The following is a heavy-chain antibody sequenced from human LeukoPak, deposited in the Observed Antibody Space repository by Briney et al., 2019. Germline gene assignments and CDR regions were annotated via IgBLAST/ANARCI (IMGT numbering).Heavy chain of an antibody. CDR3: SRENGAFSPFGY. CDR1: GGSISNTNW. V-gene: IGHV4-4*02. J-gene: IGHJ4*02. D-gene: IGHD2-8*01. Sequence: PSGTLSLTCGVSGGSISNTNWWSWVRQPPGQGLEWIGEISLSGLTNYNPSLKSRVTVSLDKSKNHLSLNLTSVTAAATAVYYCSRENGAFSPFGYWGQGTLVTVPS. CDR2: ISLSGLT.